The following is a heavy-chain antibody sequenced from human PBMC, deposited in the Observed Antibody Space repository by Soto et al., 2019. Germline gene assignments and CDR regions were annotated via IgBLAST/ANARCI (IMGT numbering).Heavy chain of an antibody. CDR3: ARDWVNDSSGYYYGAAFDI. Sequence: SSETLSLTCTVSGGSISTYYWNWIRQPPGKGLEWIGYIYYSGITNYNPSLKSRVTISVDTSKNQFSLKLSSVTAADTAVYYCARDWVNDSSGYYYGAAFDIWGQGTMVTVSS. CDR1: GGSISTYY. J-gene: IGHJ3*02. D-gene: IGHD3-22*01. V-gene: IGHV4-59*01. CDR2: IYYSGIT.